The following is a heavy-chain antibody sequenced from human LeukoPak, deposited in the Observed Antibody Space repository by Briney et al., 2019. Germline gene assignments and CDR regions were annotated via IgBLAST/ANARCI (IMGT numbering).Heavy chain of an antibody. CDR3: ARVGKPQQYPDDNYDILTGYYEV. V-gene: IGHV4-39*07. CDR1: GGSISSSSYY. D-gene: IGHD3-9*01. Sequence: PSETLSLTCTVSGGSISSSSYYWGWIRQPPGKGLEWIGSIYYSGSTYYNPSLKSRVTISVDTSKNQFSLKLSSVTAADTAVYYCARVGKPQQYPDDNYDILTGYYEVWGQGTLVTVSS. CDR2: IYYSGST. J-gene: IGHJ4*02.